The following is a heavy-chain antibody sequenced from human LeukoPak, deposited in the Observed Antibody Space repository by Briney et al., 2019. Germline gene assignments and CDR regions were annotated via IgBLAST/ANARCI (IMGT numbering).Heavy chain of an antibody. CDR2: ISGSGGST. CDR3: AKLIYSMIVVVIVDY. J-gene: IGHJ4*02. D-gene: IGHD3-22*01. V-gene: IGHV3-23*01. CDR1: GFTFSSYA. Sequence: PGRSLRLSCAASGFTFSSYAMSWVRQAPGKGLEWVSAISGSGGSTYYADSVKGRFTISRDNSKNTLYLQMNSLRAEDTAVYYCAKLIYSMIVVVIVDYWGQGTLVTVSS.